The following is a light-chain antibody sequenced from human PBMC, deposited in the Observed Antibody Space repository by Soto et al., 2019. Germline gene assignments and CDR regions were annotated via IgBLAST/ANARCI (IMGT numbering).Light chain of an antibody. Sequence: DIQMTQSPSSLSASVGDRVTITCQANEDIRNSLHWYQQKPGKAPTLLIYDASNVETAVPSTFSGSVFGTDFTFTISSLQPEDVAIYYCQQYGDLPVTFGVGTKVDIK. J-gene: IGKJ3*01. CDR3: QQYGDLPVT. CDR1: EDIRNS. CDR2: DAS. V-gene: IGKV1-33*01.